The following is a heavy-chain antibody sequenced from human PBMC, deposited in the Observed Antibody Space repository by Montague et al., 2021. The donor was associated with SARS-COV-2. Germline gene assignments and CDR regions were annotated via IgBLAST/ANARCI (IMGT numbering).Heavy chain of an antibody. V-gene: IGHV4-34*01. J-gene: IGHJ4*02. CDR1: GGSFSGCY. CDR2: INHSGST. D-gene: IGHD3-22*01. Sequence: SETLSLTCAVYGGSFSGCYWSWIRQPPGKGLEWIGEINHSGSTNYNPSLKSRVTMSVDTSKNQFSLKLSSVTAADTAVYYCARGHQGTTMIVVVMIGEKYYFDYWGQGTLVTVSS. CDR3: ARGHQGTTMIVVVMIGEKYYFDY.